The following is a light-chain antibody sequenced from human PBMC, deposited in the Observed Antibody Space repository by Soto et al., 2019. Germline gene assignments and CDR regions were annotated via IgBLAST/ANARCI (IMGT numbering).Light chain of an antibody. J-gene: IGKJ4*01. CDR3: QQRSNWPPVT. CDR2: DAS. CDR1: QSISRW. Sequence: TQSPSALSASIGDRVTITCRASQSISRWLAWYQQKPGQAPRLLILDASDRATGIPARFSGSGSGTDFTLTISSLEPEDFAVYYCQQRSNWPPVTFGGGTKVDIK. V-gene: IGKV3-11*01.